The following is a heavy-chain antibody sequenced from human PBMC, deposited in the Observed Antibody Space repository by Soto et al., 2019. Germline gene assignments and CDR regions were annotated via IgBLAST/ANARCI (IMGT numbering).Heavy chain of an antibody. Sequence: EMLLVESGGGLVQPGGSLRLSCESTGFTFSSYWMSWIRQTPXXXXXXXXXXKRDGSEENYVESVKGRSTISRDNARNSLYLEMNSLRAXDTAXXXXXXXXXXXXXXXXXXXXXXRNNWLDPWGPGTLVTISS. V-gene: IGHV3-7*01. CDR3: XXXXXXXXXXXXXXXXXXRNNWLDP. CDR2: XKRDGSEE. CDR1: GFTFSSYW. J-gene: IGHJ5*02.